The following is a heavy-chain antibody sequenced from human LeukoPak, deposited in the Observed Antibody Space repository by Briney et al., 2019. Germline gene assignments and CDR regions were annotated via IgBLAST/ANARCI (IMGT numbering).Heavy chain of an antibody. CDR3: ARDGRYCSGGSCYSVQH. J-gene: IGHJ1*01. D-gene: IGHD2-15*01. Sequence: SVKVSCKASGGTFSSYAISWVPQAPGQGLEWMGRIIPIFGTANYAQKFQGRVTITTDESTSTAYMELSSLRSEDTAVYYCARDGRYCSGGSCYSVQHWGQGTLVTVSS. CDR2: IIPIFGTA. CDR1: GGTFSSYA. V-gene: IGHV1-69*05.